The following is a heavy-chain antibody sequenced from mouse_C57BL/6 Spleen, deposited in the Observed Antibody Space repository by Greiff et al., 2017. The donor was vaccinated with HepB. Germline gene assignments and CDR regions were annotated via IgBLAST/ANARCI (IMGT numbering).Heavy chain of an antibody. CDR3: ARVDGYSYWYFDV. CDR1: GFTFSDYY. V-gene: IGHV5-16*01. D-gene: IGHD2-3*01. CDR2: INYDGSST. J-gene: IGHJ1*03. Sequence: EVNVVESEGGLVQPGSSMKLSCTASGFTFSDYYMAWVRQVPEKGLEWVANINYDGSSTYYLDSLKSRFIISRDNAKNILYLQMSSLKSEDTATYYCARVDGYSYWYFDVWGTGTTVTVSS.